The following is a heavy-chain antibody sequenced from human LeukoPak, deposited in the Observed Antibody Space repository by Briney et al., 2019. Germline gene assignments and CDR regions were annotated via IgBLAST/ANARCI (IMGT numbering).Heavy chain of an antibody. CDR3: ARFTGVVVPAAFNY. D-gene: IGHD2-2*01. V-gene: IGHV3-11*04. Sequence: GGALRLSCAASGVTFSDYYMSWVREAPGGGGEGGSYISSRGRTKYYADSVKGRFTISRHNPKNSLYLQMNSLRAEDTAVYYCARFTGVVVPAAFNYWGQGTLVTVSS. CDR1: GVTFSDYY. J-gene: IGHJ4*02. CDR2: ISSRGRTK.